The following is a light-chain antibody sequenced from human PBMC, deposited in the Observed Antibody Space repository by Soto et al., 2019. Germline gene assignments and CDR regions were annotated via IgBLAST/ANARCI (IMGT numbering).Light chain of an antibody. J-gene: IGKJ1*01. CDR1: QSVSSN. CDR3: QQYNNWPPAT. CDR2: GAS. V-gene: IGKV3-15*01. Sequence: EIVMTQSPATLSVSPGERATLSCRASQSVSSNLAWDQQKPGQAPRLLIYGASTRATGIPARFSGSGSGTEFTLTISSLQSEDFAVYYCQQYNNWPPATFGQGTKVDIK.